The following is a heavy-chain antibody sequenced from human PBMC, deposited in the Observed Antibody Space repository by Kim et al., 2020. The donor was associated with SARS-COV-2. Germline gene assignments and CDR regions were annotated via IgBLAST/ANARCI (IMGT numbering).Heavy chain of an antibody. CDR2: ISSNGGST. CDR1: GFTFSSYA. J-gene: IGHJ4*02. Sequence: GGSLRLSCAASGFTFSSYAMHWVRQAPGKGLEYVSAISSNGGSTYYANSVKGRFTISRDNSKNTLYLQMGSLRAEDMAVYYCARGGYSYGYSSLGLLDYWGQGTLVTVSS. CDR3: ARGGYSYGYSSLGLLDY. D-gene: IGHD5-18*01. V-gene: IGHV3-64*01.